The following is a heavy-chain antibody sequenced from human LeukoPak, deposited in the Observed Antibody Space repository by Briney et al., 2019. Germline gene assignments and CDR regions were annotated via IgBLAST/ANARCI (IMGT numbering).Heavy chain of an antibody. CDR1: GYTFTSYY. D-gene: IGHD1-26*01. J-gene: IGHJ4*02. CDR3: ARAIVGATNFDY. CDR2: INPSGGST. V-gene: IGHV1-46*01. Sequence: ASVKVSCKVSGYTFTSYYMHWVRQAPRQGLEWMGIINPSGGSTSYAQKFQGRVTMTRDTPTSTVYMELSSLRSEDTAVYYCARAIVGATNFDYWGQGTLVTVSS.